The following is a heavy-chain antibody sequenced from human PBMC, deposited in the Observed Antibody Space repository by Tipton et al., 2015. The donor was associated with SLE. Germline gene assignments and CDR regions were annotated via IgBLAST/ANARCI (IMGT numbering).Heavy chain of an antibody. CDR1: GVSISRSY. CDR2: IYTSGGT. D-gene: IGHD2-8*01. J-gene: IGHJ6*02. Sequence: TLSLTCTVSGVSISRSYWSWIRQPAGKGLEWIGRIYTSGGTNYNPSLKSRVTISVDTSKNQFSLKLTSVTAADTAAYYCARGMLTWRGAIVGVDVWGQGTTVNVSS. CDR3: ARGMLTWRGAIVGVDV. V-gene: IGHV4-4*07.